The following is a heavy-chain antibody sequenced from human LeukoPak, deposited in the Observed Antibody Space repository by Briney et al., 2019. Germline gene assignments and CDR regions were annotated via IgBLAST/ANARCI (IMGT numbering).Heavy chain of an antibody. Sequence: GGSLRLSCLASGINFSSYWMTWGRQAPGEGLDLVATVKQDGTDEYYLDSMKGPITISRDKAENSVFLEIDSLRTENTAFYFWVKGGVDGDFWGQGTLVAVSS. CDR3: VKGGVDGDF. J-gene: IGHJ4*02. CDR1: GINFSSYW. V-gene: IGHV3-7*01. D-gene: IGHD3-3*01. CDR2: VKQDGTDE.